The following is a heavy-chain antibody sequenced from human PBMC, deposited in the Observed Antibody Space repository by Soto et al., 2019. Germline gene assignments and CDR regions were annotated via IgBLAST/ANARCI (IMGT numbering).Heavy chain of an antibody. CDR3: GYCGGDCYDSQYYFDY. J-gene: IGHJ4*02. CDR1: GGTFSSYA. Sequence: QVQLVQSGAEVKKPGSSVKVSCKASGGTFSSYAISWVRQAPGQGLEWMGGIIPIFGTANYAQKFRGRVTITADESTSTAYMELSSLRSEDTAVYYCGYCGGDCYDSQYYFDYWGQGTLVTVSS. V-gene: IGHV1-69*01. D-gene: IGHD2-21*02. CDR2: IIPIFGTA.